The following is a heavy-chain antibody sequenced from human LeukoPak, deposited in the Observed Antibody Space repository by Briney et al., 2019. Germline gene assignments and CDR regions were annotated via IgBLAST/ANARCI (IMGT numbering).Heavy chain of an antibody. CDR3: ARDYCSSTSCLFDY. CDR2: INPNSGDT. V-gene: IGHV1-2*05. D-gene: IGHD2-2*01. Sequence: ASVKVCCTASGYTFTGYHMHWVRQAPGQGLEWMGRINPNSGDTNYAQKFQGRVTMTRDTSISTAYMELSRLRSDDTVVYYCARDYCSSTSCLFDYWGQGTLVTVSS. CDR1: GYTFTGYH. J-gene: IGHJ4*02.